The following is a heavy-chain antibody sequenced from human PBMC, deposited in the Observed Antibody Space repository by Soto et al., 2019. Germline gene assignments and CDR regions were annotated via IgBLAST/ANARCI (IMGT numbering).Heavy chain of an antibody. CDR1: GGSISTVDYW. Sequence: QVQLQESGPGLVKPSQTLSLTCTVSGGSISTVDYWWSWIRQSPDMGLEWIGHIYDGGRTYNNPSLDSQVTMSVDTANSQLSLTLSSVSAADTTVYYCARGPSGDKVDSWGQGTLVTVS. CDR2: IYDGGRT. D-gene: IGHD7-27*01. J-gene: IGHJ4*02. V-gene: IGHV4-30-4*01. CDR3: ARGPSGDKVDS.